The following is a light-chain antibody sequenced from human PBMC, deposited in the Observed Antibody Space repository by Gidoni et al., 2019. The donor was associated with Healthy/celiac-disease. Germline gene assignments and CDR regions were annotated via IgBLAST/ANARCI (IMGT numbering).Light chain of an antibody. CDR1: QSVSSY. CDR3: QQRSNWPLFT. V-gene: IGKV3-11*01. J-gene: IGKJ3*01. CDR2: DGS. Sequence: EIVLTQSPATLSLSPGERATLSCRASQSVSSYLAWYQQKPGQAPRLLIYDGSNRATGIPARFSGSGSGTDFTLTISSLEPEDFAVYYCQQRSNWPLFTFXPXTKVDIK.